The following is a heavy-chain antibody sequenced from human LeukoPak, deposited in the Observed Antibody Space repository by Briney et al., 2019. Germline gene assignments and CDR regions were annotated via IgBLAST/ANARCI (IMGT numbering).Heavy chain of an antibody. J-gene: IGHJ4*02. V-gene: IGHV4-34*01. D-gene: IGHD1-26*01. Sequence: PSETLSLTCAVYGGSFSGYYWSWIRQPPGKGLEWIGEINHSGSTNYNPSLKSRVTISVDTSKNQFSLKLSSVTAADTAVYCCARGRGGATIYWGQGTLVTVSP. CDR1: GGSFSGYY. CDR2: INHSGST. CDR3: ARGRGGATIY.